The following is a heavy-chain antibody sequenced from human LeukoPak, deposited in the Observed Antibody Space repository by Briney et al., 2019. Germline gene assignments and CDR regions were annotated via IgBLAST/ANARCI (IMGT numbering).Heavy chain of an antibody. D-gene: IGHD3-22*01. CDR2: IYYSGST. CDR1: TYSISSGYY. CDR3: ARNWNYYDSSGYYTPFDY. V-gene: IGHV4-38-2*02. Sequence: SETLSLTCTVSTYSISSGYYWGWIRQPPGKGLEWIGSIYYSGSTYYNPSLKSRVTISVDTSKNQFSLKLSSVTAADTAVYYCARNWNYYDSSGYYTPFDYWGQGALVTVSS. J-gene: IGHJ4*02.